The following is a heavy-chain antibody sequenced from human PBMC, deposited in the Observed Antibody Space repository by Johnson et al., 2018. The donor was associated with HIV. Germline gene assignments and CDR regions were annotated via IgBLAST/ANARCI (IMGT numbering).Heavy chain of an antibody. D-gene: IGHD3-22*01. CDR1: RFTSSSNA. CDR3: ARGGARSSGYYSAFDI. J-gene: IGHJ3*02. CDR2: ISSDGRNK. V-gene: IGHV3-30-3*01. Sequence: VQLVESGGGVVQPGRSLILSCAASRFTSSSNAMHWVRQAPGKGLEWVAVISSDGRNKYYADSVKGRFTISRDNSKNTLYLQMNSLRAEDTAVYYCARGGARSSGYYSAFDIWGQGTMVTVSS.